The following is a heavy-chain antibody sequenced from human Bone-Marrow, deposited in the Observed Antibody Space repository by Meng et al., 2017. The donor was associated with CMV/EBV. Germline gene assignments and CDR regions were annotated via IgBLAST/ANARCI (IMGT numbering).Heavy chain of an antibody. V-gene: IGHV4-34*01. CDR2: INHSGST. D-gene: IGHD2-2*01. CDR1: GFTFSSYS. CDR3: ARGTVNIPVVVPAAGIYWFDP. Sequence: ESLKISCAASGFTFSSYSMNWVRQAPGKGLEWIGEINHSGSTNYNPSLKSRVTISVDTSKNQFSLKLSSVTAADTAVYYCARGTVNIPVVVPAAGIYWFDPWGQGTLVTVSS. J-gene: IGHJ5*02.